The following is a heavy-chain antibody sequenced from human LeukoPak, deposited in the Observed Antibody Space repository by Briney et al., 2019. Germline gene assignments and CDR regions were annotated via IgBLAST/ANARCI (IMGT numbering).Heavy chain of an antibody. Sequence: SETLSLTCAVYGGSFSGYYWSWIRQPPGKGLEWIGEINHSGSTNYNPSLKSRVTISVDTSKNQFSLKPSSVTAADTAVYYCARGEGQLWSYYFDYWGQGTLVTVSS. CDR1: GGSFSGYY. D-gene: IGHD5-18*01. CDR2: INHSGST. CDR3: ARGEGQLWSYYFDY. V-gene: IGHV4-34*01. J-gene: IGHJ4*02.